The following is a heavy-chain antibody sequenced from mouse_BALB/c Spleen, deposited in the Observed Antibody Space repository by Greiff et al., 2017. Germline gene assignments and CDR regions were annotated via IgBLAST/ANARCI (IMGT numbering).Heavy chain of an antibody. J-gene: IGHJ2*01. V-gene: IGHV5-17*02. CDR1: GFTFSSFG. CDR2: ISSGSSTI. Sequence: VQLVESGGGLVQPGGSRKLSCAASGFTFSSFGMHWVRQAPEKGLEWVAYISSGSSTIYYADTVKGRFTISRDNPKNTLFLQMTSLRSEDTAMYYCAREDYFDYWGQGTTLTVSS. CDR3: AREDYFDY.